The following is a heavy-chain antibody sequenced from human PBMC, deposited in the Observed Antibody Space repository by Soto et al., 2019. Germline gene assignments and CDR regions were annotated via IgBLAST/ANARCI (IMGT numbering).Heavy chain of an antibody. CDR1: GFTFSSYS. D-gene: IGHD3-3*01. CDR3: ARDYEYWSGYYKGFDY. V-gene: IGHV3-48*02. Sequence: GSLRLSCAACGFTFSSYSMNWVRQAPGKGLEWVSYISSSSSSIYYADSVKGRFTISRDNAKNSLYLQMNSLRDEDTAVYYCARDYEYWSGYYKGFDYWGQGTLVTVSS. J-gene: IGHJ4*02. CDR2: ISSSSSSI.